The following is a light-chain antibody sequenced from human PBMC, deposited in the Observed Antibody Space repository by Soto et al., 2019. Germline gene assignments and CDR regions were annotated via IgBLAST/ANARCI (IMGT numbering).Light chain of an antibody. V-gene: IGKV1-39*01. CDR1: QSISNY. CDR3: QQSYGSPLT. J-gene: IGKJ4*01. Sequence: DLEMTQSPSSLSASVGDRVTITCRASQSISNYLNWYQHKPGKDPKLLIYAASSLQSGVPTRFSGSGSGKDFTLTINSLQPEDFATYYCQQSYGSPLTFGGGTKIEIK. CDR2: AAS.